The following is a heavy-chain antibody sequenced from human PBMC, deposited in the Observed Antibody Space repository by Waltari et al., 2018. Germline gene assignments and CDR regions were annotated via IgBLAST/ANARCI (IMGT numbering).Heavy chain of an antibody. Sequence: DVQLLESGGGLGQAGGSLRLSCAASGFSFGHSAMSRVRQVPGPGVEWLSAIIPIGGRALYADSVKGRFTISRDNSKNTLYLQMNSLKPEDTAVYYCAKDRDESEPYCGSDCYWDYWGQGTLVTVSS. CDR3: AKDRDESEPYCGSDCYWDY. D-gene: IGHD2-21*01. CDR1: GFSFGHSA. J-gene: IGHJ4*02. V-gene: IGHV3-23*01. CDR2: IIPIGGRA.